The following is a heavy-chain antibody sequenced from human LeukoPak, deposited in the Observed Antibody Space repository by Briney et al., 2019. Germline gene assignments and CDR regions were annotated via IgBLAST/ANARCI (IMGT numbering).Heavy chain of an antibody. CDR1: GGSISSYY. CDR2: IYYSGST. J-gene: IGHJ4*02. Sequence: SETLSLTCTVSGGSISSYYWSWIRQPPGKGLEWIGYIYYSGSTNYNPSLKSRVTISVDTSKNQFSLKLSSVTAADTAVYYCASRNSSSWYSLDYWGQGTLVTVSS. D-gene: IGHD6-13*01. V-gene: IGHV4-59*08. CDR3: ASRNSSSWYSLDY.